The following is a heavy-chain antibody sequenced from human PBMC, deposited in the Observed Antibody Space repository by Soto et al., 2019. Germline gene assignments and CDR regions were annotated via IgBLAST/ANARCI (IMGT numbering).Heavy chain of an antibody. D-gene: IGHD6-19*01. J-gene: IGHJ4*02. CDR2: IPSKTNTYAT. V-gene: IGHV3-73*02. Sequence: EVQLVESGGGLVQPGGSLKLSCAASGFTFSGSTIHWVRQTSGKGLEWVGRIPSKTNTYATAYAASVKGRFTNSRDDSKNTAYLQMDSLQTEDTAVYYCTRQHLDVPVASAIAYWGQGTLVTVSS. CDR3: TRQHLDVPVASAIAY. CDR1: GFTFSGST.